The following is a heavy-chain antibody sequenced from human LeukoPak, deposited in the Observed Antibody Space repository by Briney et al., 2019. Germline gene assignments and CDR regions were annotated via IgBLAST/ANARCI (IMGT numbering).Heavy chain of an antibody. CDR1: GGSIRSTSYY. Sequence: SETLSLTCTVSGGSIRSTSYYWGWIRQPPVKGLEWVGSIYYSGSTYYNPSLKSRVTISVDTSKNQFSLKLSSVTAADTAVYYCARVTGSYYLYHYMEVWGKGTTVTVSS. V-gene: IGHV4-39*07. CDR2: IYYSGST. J-gene: IGHJ6*03. D-gene: IGHD3-10*01. CDR3: ARVTGSYYLYHYMEV.